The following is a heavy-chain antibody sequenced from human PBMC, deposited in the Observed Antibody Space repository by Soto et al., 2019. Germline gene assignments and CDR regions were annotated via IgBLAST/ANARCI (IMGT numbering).Heavy chain of an antibody. CDR2: INWNSGSI. D-gene: IGHD6-13*01. V-gene: IGHV3-9*01. J-gene: IGHJ1*01. Sequence: GGSLRLSCAASGFTFDDYAIHWVRQVPGKGLEWVSGINWNSGSIGYGDSVKGRFAISRDNAKNSLHLQMNSLSAEDTAFYYCVKDESINWYSGHFRHWGQGTLVTVSS. CDR3: VKDESINWYSGHFRH. CDR1: GFTFDDYA.